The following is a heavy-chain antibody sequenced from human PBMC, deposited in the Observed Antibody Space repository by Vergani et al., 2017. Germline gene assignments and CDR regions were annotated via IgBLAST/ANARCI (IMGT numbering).Heavy chain of an antibody. J-gene: IGHJ6*02. CDR3: ARGTVCSSTSCYFDNYGMDV. Sequence: QVQLQESGPGLVKPSQTLSLTCTVSGGSISSGSYYWSWIRQPAGKGLEWIGRIYTSGSTNYNPSLKSRVTISVDTSKNQFSLKLSSVTAADTAVYYCARGTVCSSTSCYFDNYGMDVWGQGTTVTVSS. V-gene: IGHV4-61*02. CDR2: IYTSGST. CDR1: GGSISSGSYY. D-gene: IGHD2-2*01.